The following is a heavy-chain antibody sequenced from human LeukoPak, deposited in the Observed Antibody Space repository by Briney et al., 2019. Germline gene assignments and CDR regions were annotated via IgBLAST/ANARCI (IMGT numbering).Heavy chain of an antibody. CDR1: GFTFNTYT. V-gene: IGHV3-48*01. Sequence: GGSLRLSCAAPGFTFNTYTMNWVRQAPGKGLEWVSYISGSSGIIDYADSVRGRFTISRDNAKNSLYLQMNSLRAEDTAVYYCAIGSTYYESSGQAPFDYWGQGTLVTVSS. D-gene: IGHD3-22*01. CDR2: ISGSSGII. CDR3: AIGSTYYESSGQAPFDY. J-gene: IGHJ4*02.